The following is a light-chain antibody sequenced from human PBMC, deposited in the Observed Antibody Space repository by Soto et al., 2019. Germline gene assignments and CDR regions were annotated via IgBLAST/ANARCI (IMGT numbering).Light chain of an antibody. V-gene: IGLV2-14*03. Sequence: QSVLTQPASVSGSPGQSITISCTGTSSDVGGYNYVSWYQQHPGKAPKLMIYDVSDRPSGVSNRFSASKSGNTASLTISGLQAEDEADYYCCSYTSSISPWVFGTGTMVTDL. J-gene: IGLJ1*01. CDR1: SSDVGGYNY. CDR3: CSYTSSISPWV. CDR2: DVS.